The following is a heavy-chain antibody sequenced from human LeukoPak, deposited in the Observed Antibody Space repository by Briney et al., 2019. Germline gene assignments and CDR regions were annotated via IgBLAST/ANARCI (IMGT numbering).Heavy chain of an antibody. CDR2: IYYSGST. V-gene: IGHV4-59*11. CDR3: ARVAPYDFWSGYYGSLDY. D-gene: IGHD3-3*01. CDR1: GGSISSHY. Sequence: PSETLSLTCTVSGGSISSHYWSWIRQPPGKGLEWIGYIYYSGSTNYNPSLKSRVTISVDTSKNQFSLKLSSVTAADTAVYYCARVAPYDFWSGYYGSLDYWGQGTLLTVSS. J-gene: IGHJ4*02.